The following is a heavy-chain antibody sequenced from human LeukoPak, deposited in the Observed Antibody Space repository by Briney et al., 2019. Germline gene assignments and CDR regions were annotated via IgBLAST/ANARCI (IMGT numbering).Heavy chain of an antibody. Sequence: SVKVSCKASGGTFSSYAISWVRQAPGQGLEWMGGIIPIFGTANYAQKFQGRVTITADESTSTAYMELSSLRSEDTAVYYCAREPVLRYFDWAPGFDPWGQGPLVTVSS. CDR3: AREPVLRYFDWAPGFDP. CDR1: GGTFSSYA. V-gene: IGHV1-69*13. J-gene: IGHJ5*02. D-gene: IGHD3-9*01. CDR2: IIPIFGTA.